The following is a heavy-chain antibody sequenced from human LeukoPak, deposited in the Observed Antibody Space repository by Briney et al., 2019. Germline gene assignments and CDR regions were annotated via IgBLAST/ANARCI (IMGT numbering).Heavy chain of an antibody. CDR3: EGYYGSGSYYNRDY. Sequence: GGSLRLSCAASGFTFSSYGMRWVRQAPGKGLEWVAFIRYDGSNKYYADSVKGRFTISRDNSKNTLYLQMNSLRAEDTAVYYCEGYYGSGSYYNRDYWGQGTLVTVSS. CDR2: IRYDGSNK. V-gene: IGHV3-30*02. CDR1: GFTFSSYG. J-gene: IGHJ4*02. D-gene: IGHD3-10*01.